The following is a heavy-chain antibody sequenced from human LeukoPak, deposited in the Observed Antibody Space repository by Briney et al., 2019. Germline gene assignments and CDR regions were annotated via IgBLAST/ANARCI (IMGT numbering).Heavy chain of an antibody. Sequence: GGSLRLSCAASGFTFSSYGMHWVRQAPGKGLEWVAVIWYDGSNKYYADSVEGRFTISRDNSKNTLYLQMNSLRAEDTAVYYCARGFYYDSSGYYVYYFDYWGQGTLVTVSS. CDR1: GFTFSSYG. V-gene: IGHV3-33*01. D-gene: IGHD3-22*01. J-gene: IGHJ4*02. CDR3: ARGFYYDSSGYYVYYFDY. CDR2: IWYDGSNK.